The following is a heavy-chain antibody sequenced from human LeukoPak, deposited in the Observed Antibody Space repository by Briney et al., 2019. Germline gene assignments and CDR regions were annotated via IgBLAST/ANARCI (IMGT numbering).Heavy chain of an antibody. CDR3: ATGYSSGWSEYFQH. J-gene: IGHJ1*01. Sequence: ASVKVSCKASGYTFTGYYMHWVRQAPGKGLEWMGGFDPEDGETIYAQKFQGRVTMTEDTSTDTAYMELSSLRSEDTAVYYCATGYSSGWSEYFQHWGQGTLVTVSS. CDR1: GYTFTGYY. D-gene: IGHD6-19*01. CDR2: FDPEDGET. V-gene: IGHV1-24*01.